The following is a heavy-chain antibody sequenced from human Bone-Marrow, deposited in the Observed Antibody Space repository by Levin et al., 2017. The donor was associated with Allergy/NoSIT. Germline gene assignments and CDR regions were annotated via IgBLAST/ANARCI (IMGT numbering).Heavy chain of an antibody. J-gene: IGHJ5*02. D-gene: IGHD3-3*02. CDR1: GFTFSAYG. CDR3: AKAGGFRIFGVPIFNWFDP. Sequence: GGSLRLSCVASGFTFSAYGMHWVRQAPGKGLEWVALMSDDGATTDYADSVKGRFTISRDDSKNTLYLHMNSLRDDDTAIYYCAKAGGFRIFGVPIFNWFDPWGQGTLVTVSS. CDR2: MSDDGATT. V-gene: IGHV3-30*18.